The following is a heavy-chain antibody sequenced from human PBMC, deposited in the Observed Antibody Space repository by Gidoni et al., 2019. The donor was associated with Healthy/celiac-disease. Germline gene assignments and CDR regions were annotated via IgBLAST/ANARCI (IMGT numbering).Heavy chain of an antibody. CDR1: GFTFSGPA. CDR3: TTEDFDY. CDR2: IRSKANSYAT. J-gene: IGHJ4*02. D-gene: IGHD2-15*01. Sequence: EVQLVESGGGLVQPGGSLKLSCAASGFTFSGPAMHWVRQASGKGLEWVGRIRSKANSYATAYAASVKGRFTISRDDSKNTAYLQMNSLKTEDTAVYYCTTEDFDYWGQGTLVTVSS. V-gene: IGHV3-73*01.